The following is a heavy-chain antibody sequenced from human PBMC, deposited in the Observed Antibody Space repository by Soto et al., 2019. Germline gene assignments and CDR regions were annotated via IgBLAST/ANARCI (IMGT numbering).Heavy chain of an antibody. D-gene: IGHD2-21*02. J-gene: IGHJ6*02. CDR1: GSTFSSYT. CDR3: ARRRYCGADCYSKYYYGMDV. Sequence: QVQLVQSGAEVKKPGSSVKVSCQASGSTFSSYTVSWVRQAPGQGLEWMGRIIPVRGVTNYAPKFKGRVTISADKSKMTAYMELSSLRSGDTAVYYCARRRYCGADCYSKYYYGMDVWGQGTTVTVSS. V-gene: IGHV1-69*02. CDR2: IIPVRGVT.